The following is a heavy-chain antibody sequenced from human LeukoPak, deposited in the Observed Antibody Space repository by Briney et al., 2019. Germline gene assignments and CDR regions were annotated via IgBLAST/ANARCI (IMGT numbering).Heavy chain of an antibody. CDR3: ARDPTTVTNGLDI. CDR1: GGSMSSHY. V-gene: IGHV4-59*11. CDR2: ISYIGST. D-gene: IGHD4-17*01. Sequence: SETLSLTCTVSGGSMSSHYWSWIRQPPGKGLEWIGYISYIGSTNYNPSLKSRVTISIDTSKNQFSLKLSSVTAADTAVYYCARDPTTVTNGLDIWGQGTMVTVSS. J-gene: IGHJ3*02.